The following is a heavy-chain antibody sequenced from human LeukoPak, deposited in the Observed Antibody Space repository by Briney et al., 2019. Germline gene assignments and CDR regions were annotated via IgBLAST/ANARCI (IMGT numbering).Heavy chain of an antibody. Sequence: GGSLRLSCAASGFTFDDYAMHWVRQAPGRGLEWVSGISWNSGSIGYADSVKGRFTISRDNSKNTLYLQMNSLRAEDTAVYYCAKGGEWLVSSAFYYYYMDVWGKGTTVTISS. V-gene: IGHV3-9*01. CDR3: AKGGEWLVSSAFYYYYMDV. CDR1: GFTFDDYA. D-gene: IGHD6-19*01. CDR2: ISWNSGSI. J-gene: IGHJ6*03.